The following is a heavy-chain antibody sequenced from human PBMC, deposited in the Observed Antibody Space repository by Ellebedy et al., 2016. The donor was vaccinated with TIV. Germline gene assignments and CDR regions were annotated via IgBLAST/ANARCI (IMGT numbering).Heavy chain of an antibody. Sequence: PGGSLRLSCAASGFTFNNYAMSWVRQAQGKGLEWVSTISHTGSRTYYANSVEGRFIISRDNSKRTLYLQMNSLRAEDTAVYYCAKGRGGGSDSSAPRYYFDYWGLGTLVTVSS. CDR1: GFTFNNYA. CDR2: ISHTGSRT. D-gene: IGHD6-19*01. V-gene: IGHV3-23*01. J-gene: IGHJ4*02. CDR3: AKGRGGGSDSSAPRYYFDY.